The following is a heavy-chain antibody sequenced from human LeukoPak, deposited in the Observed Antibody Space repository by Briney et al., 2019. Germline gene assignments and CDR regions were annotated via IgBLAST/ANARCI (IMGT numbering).Heavy chain of an antibody. J-gene: IGHJ4*02. CDR1: GGSISSSSYY. CDR3: ARRFGVNYFDY. D-gene: IGHD3-10*01. CDR2: IYYSGST. V-gene: IGHV4-39*01. Sequence: SETLSLTCTVSGGSISSSSYYWGWIRQPPGKGLEWIGSIYYSGSTYYNPSLKSRVTISVDTSKNQFSLKLSSVTAADTAMYYCARRFGVNYFDYWGQGTLVTVSS.